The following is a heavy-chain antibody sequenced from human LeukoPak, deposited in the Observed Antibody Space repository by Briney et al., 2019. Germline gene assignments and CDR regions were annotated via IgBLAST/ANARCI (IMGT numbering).Heavy chain of an antibody. Sequence: GGSLRLSCAASGLTFSIYAMSWVRQAPGKGLEWVSAISGSGGTAYYADSVKGRFTISRDNSKNTPYLQMNSLRAEDTAVYYCAKVPKAGIAAAGTLDDYWGQGTLVTVSS. D-gene: IGHD6-13*01. CDR3: AKVPKAGIAAAGTLDDY. J-gene: IGHJ4*02. CDR2: ISGSGGTA. CDR1: GLTFSIYA. V-gene: IGHV3-23*01.